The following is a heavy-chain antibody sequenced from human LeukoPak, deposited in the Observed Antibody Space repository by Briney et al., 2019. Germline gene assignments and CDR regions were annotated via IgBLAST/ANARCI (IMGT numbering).Heavy chain of an antibody. Sequence: GGSLRLSCAASGFTFRSYEMNWVRQAPGKGLEWASYISSSGSTIYHADSVKGRFTISRDNAKNSLYLQMNSLRAEDTALYYCARGVGGSFDWSQGTLVTVSS. CDR2: ISSSGSTI. D-gene: IGHD1-26*01. CDR1: GFTFRSYE. V-gene: IGHV3-48*03. CDR3: ARGVGGSFD. J-gene: IGHJ4*02.